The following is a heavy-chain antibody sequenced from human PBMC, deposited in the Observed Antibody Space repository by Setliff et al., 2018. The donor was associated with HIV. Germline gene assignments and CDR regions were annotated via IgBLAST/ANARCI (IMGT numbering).Heavy chain of an antibody. J-gene: IGHJ4*02. CDR2: IDPNTGDT. Sequence: ASVKVSCKTSGYTFTGHFLHWVRQAPGQGLEWMGYIDPNTGDTNYAQKFQGRVTFSTDTSVSTAYVELGRLSSDDTAIYYCVKADVLLCDFWGPGTLVTV. CDR3: VKADVLLCDF. CDR1: GYTFTGHF. D-gene: IGHD3-16*01. V-gene: IGHV1-2*02.